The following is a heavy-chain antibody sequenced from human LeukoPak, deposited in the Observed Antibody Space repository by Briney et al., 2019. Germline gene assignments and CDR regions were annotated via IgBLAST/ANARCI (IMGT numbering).Heavy chain of an antibody. Sequence: ASVKVSCKASGYTFTSYYMHWVRQAPGQGLEWMGWINPNSGGANYAQKFQGRVTMTRDTSITTVYMELSRLRSDDTAVYYCARRYCRGATCYHNDYWGQGTLVTVSS. J-gene: IGHJ4*02. CDR1: GYTFTSYY. CDR3: ARRYCRGATCYHNDY. CDR2: INPNSGGA. V-gene: IGHV1-2*02. D-gene: IGHD2-15*01.